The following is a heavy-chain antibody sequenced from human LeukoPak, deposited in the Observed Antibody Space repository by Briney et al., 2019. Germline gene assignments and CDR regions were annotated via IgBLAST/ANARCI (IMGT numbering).Heavy chain of an antibody. CDR3: AGGNGPKTVDY. J-gene: IGHJ4*02. Sequence: SETLSLTCTVSGGSISSYYWSWIRQPPGKGLEWIGYIYYSGSTNYNPSLKSRVTISVDTSKNQFSLKLSSVTAADTAVYYCAGGNGPKTVDYWGQGTLVTVSS. D-gene: IGHD1-1*01. CDR2: IYYSGST. CDR1: GGSISSYY. V-gene: IGHV4-59*01.